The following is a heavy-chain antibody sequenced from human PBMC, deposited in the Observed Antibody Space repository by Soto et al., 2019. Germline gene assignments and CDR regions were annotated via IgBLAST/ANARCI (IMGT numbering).Heavy chain of an antibody. CDR1: GLTFSSYA. CDR2: ISGSGGST. J-gene: IGHJ1*01. V-gene: IGHV3-23*01. D-gene: IGHD1-26*01. CDR3: AKGVDSGSYSNYFQH. Sequence: EVQLLESGGGLVQPGGSLRLSCAASGLTFSSYAMSWVRQAPGKGLEWVSAISGSGGSTYYADSVKGRFTIARDNFKDTLYLQMNSLRAEDTAVYYCAKGVDSGSYSNYFQHWGQGTLVTVSS.